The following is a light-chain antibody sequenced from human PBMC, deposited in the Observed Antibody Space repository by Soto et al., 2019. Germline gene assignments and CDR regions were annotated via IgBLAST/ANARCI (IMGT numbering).Light chain of an antibody. Sequence: QSVLTQPASVSGSPGQAITISCSVTSSDVGAFNYVSWYQQHPGKAPKLMIYDVSNRPSGVSNRCSGSKSGNRASLTISGLRAEDEADYYCNSYTSNNTYVFGTGTKVTVL. CDR1: SSDVGAFNY. CDR3: NSYTSNNTYV. J-gene: IGLJ1*01. CDR2: DVS. V-gene: IGLV2-14*03.